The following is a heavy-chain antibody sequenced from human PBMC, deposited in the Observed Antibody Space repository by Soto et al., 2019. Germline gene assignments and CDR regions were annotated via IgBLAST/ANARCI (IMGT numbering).Heavy chain of an antibody. V-gene: IGHV4-59*01. D-gene: IGHD2-15*01. CDR3: ARGEFGRDPVVFQH. CDR1: GGSISSYY. CDR2: IYYSGST. Sequence: PSETLSLTCTVSGGSISSYYWSWIRQPPGKGLAWIGYIYYSGSTNYNPSLKRRVTISVDTSKNQFSLKLSSVTAADTAVSYCARGEFGRDPVVFQHWGQGTLVTVSS. J-gene: IGHJ1*01.